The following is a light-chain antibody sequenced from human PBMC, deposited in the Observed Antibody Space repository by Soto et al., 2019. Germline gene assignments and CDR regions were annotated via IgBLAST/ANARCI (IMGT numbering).Light chain of an antibody. CDR1: SSDVGGYDY. CDR3: SSYSISTAYL. Sequence: QSALTQPASVSGAPGQSITISCTGTSSDVGGYDYVSWYQLHPGKAPKLMVFEVSTRPSVVSYRFSGSKSGNTASLTISGLQAEDEADYFCSSYSISTAYLFGTGTKVTVL. CDR2: EVS. V-gene: IGLV2-14*01. J-gene: IGLJ1*01.